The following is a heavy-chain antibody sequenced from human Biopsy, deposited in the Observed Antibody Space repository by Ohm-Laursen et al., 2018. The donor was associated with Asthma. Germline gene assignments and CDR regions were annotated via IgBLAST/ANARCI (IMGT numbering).Heavy chain of an antibody. D-gene: IGHD3-3*02. J-gene: IGHJ1*01. CDR2: IKHDGSEK. V-gene: IGHV3-7*01. CDR3: ARTFHFWSPYHAEHYQL. CDR1: GFTFGDYW. Sequence: LRLSCAASGFTFGDYWMSWVRQVPGKGLEWVANIKHDGSEKNHVDSLKGRLTISRDNAKNSLYLQMNSLRAEDTAVYYCARTFHFWSPYHAEHYQLWGQGTLVTVSS.